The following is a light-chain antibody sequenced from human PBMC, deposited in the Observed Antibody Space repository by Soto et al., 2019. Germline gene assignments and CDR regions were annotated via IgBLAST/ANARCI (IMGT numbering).Light chain of an antibody. CDR2: GAP. J-gene: IGKJ1*01. CDR3: QQYGSSSWT. CDR1: QSISSSY. V-gene: IGKV3-20*01. Sequence: EIVLTQSPGTLSLSPGKRATLSCRASQSISSSYLAWYQQRPGQAPRLLIYGAPSRATGIPDRFSGSGSGTEFTLTISRLEPEDFAVSYCQQYGSSSWTFGQGTKVEIK.